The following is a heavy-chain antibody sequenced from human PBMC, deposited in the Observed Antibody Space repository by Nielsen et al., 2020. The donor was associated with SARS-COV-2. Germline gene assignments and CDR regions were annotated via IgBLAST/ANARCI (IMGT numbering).Heavy chain of an antibody. CDR2: IYSGGSST. J-gene: IGHJ5*02. D-gene: IGHD3-22*01. Sequence: GGSLRLSCAASGFTFSSYAMSWVRQAPGKGLEWVSVIYSGGSSTYYADSVKGRFTISRDNSKNTLYLQMNSLRAEDTAVYYCAKSLSDDSSGYYPPLGWFDPWGQGTLVTVSS. CDR3: AKSLSDDSSGYYPPLGWFDP. V-gene: IGHV3-23*03. CDR1: GFTFSSYA.